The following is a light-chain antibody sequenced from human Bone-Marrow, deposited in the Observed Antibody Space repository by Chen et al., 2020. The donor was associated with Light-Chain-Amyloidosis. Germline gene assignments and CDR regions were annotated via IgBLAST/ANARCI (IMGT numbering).Light chain of an antibody. J-gene: IGKJ2*01. CDR3: MQRIEFPSYT. CDR2: TLS. V-gene: IGKV2-40*01. CDR1: QSLLDSDDGNTY. Sequence: DIVMTQTPLSLPVTPGEPASISCRSSQSLLDSDDGNTYLDWYLQKPGQSPQLQLYTLSYRASGVPDRFSGSGSGTDFTLKISRVEAEDVGVYYCMQRIEFPSYTFGQGTKLEIK.